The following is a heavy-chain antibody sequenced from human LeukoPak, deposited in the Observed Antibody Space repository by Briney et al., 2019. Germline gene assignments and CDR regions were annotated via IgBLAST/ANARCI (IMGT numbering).Heavy chain of an antibody. CDR2: IYRSGST. J-gene: IGHJ3*02. V-gene: IGHV4-61*09. CDR3: ARDKSRTYGSADAFDI. Sequence: SETLSLTCTVSGGSISSGSYYWSWIRQPAGKRLEWIGHIYRSGSTNYNPSLKSRVTISVDTSKNQFSLKLSSVTAADTAVYYCARDKSRTYGSADAFDIWGQGTMVTVSS. CDR1: GGSISSGSYY. D-gene: IGHD3-10*01.